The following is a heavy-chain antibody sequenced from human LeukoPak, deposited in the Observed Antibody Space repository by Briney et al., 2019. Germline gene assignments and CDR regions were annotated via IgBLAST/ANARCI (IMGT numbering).Heavy chain of an antibody. D-gene: IGHD2-8*01. CDR2: IWFDKNQ. CDR3: ARDRHCVNGVCHSPPGMDV. J-gene: IGHJ6*02. Sequence: AGRSLRLSCAASGFILNDYGMHWVRQAPGKGLEWVADIWFDKNQHFADSVKGRFAISRDNSKNTVYLQINSLRAEDRAVYYCARDRHCVNGVCHSPPGMDVWGQGTTVTVSS. CDR1: GFILNDYG. V-gene: IGHV3-33*01.